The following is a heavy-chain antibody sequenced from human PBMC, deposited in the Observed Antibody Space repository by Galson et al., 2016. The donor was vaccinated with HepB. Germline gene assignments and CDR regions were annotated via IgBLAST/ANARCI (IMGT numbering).Heavy chain of an antibody. CDR2: IWYDGSNE. J-gene: IGHJ4*02. Sequence: SLRLSCAASGFTFSSYGMHWVRQAPGKGLEWVAVIWYDGSNEHYADSVKGRFTISRDNSKSTLYLQMNSLRAEDTAVYYCAKDEEPYKWSPLTLDYWGQGTLVTVSS. CDR3: AKDEEPYKWSPLTLDY. D-gene: IGHD1-20*01. CDR1: GFTFSSYG. V-gene: IGHV3-33*06.